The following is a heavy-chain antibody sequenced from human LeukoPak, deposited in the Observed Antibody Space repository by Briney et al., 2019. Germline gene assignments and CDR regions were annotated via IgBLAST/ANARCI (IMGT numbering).Heavy chain of an antibody. V-gene: IGHV3-7*01. D-gene: IGHD3-10*01. CDR1: GFTFSSYW. Sequence: PGGSLRLSCAASGFTFSSYWMSWVRLAPGKGLEWVANIKEGGSEKYYVDSVKGRFTISRDNAKNSLYLQMNSLRAEDTAVYYCASPSYDSGSYWDYWGQGTLVTVSS. J-gene: IGHJ4*02. CDR2: IKEGGSEK. CDR3: ASPSYDSGSYWDY.